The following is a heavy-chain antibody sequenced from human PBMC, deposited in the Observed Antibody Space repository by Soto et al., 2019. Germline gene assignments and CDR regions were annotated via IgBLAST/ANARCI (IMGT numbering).Heavy chain of an antibody. Sequence: PSETLSLTCAVYGGSFSGYYWSWIRQPPGKGLEWIGEINHSGSTNYNPSLKSRVTISVDTSKNQFSLKLSSVTAADTAVYYCGRGYGSGSYYSYYYYYGMDVWGQGTTVTVSS. J-gene: IGHJ6*02. CDR2: INHSGST. CDR1: GGSFSGYY. V-gene: IGHV4-34*01. CDR3: GRGYGSGSYYSYYYYYGMDV. D-gene: IGHD3-10*01.